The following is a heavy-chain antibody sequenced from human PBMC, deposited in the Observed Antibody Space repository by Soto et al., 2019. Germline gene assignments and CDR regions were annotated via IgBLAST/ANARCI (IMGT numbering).Heavy chain of an antibody. CDR2: IYYSGST. D-gene: IGHD5-12*01. CDR1: GGSISSYY. CDR3: ARSTHSGYADY. Sequence: SETLSLTCTVSGGSISSYYWSWIRQPPGKGLEWIGYIYYSGSTNYNPSLKSRVTISVDTSKNQFSLKLSSVTAADTAVYYCARSTHSGYADYRGKGTLVTVSS. J-gene: IGHJ4*02. V-gene: IGHV4-59*01.